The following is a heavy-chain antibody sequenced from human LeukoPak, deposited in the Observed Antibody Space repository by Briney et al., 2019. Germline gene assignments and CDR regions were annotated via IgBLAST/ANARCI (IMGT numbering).Heavy chain of an antibody. Sequence: SETLSLTCTVSGGSISSGGYYWRWIRQHPGKGLVWIGYIYYSGSTYYNPTLKSRVTISVDTSKNQFSLKLSSVTAADTAVYYCARWACGSGGDCHEFDNWGQGTLVTVSS. D-gene: IGHD2-21*02. CDR1: GGSISSGGYY. J-gene: IGHJ4*02. V-gene: IGHV4-31*03. CDR3: ARWACGSGGDCHEFDN. CDR2: IYYSGST.